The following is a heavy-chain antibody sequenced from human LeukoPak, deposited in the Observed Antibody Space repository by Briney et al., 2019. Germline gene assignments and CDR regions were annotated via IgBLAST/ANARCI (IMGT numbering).Heavy chain of an antibody. CDR3: ARAHPPVVVPAAASRVYYYMDV. V-gene: IGHV4-34*01. D-gene: IGHD2-2*01. J-gene: IGHJ6*03. Sequence: SETLSLTCAVFGGSFSGYYWSWIRQPPGKGLEWIGEINHSGSTNYNPSPKSRVTISVDTSKNQFSLKLSSVTAADTAVYYCARAHPPVVVPAAASRVYYYMDVWGKGTTVTVSS. CDR2: INHSGST. CDR1: GGSFSGYY.